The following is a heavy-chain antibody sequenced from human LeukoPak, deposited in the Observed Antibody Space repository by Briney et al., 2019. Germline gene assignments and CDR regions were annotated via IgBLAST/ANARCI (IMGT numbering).Heavy chain of an antibody. Sequence: GGSLRLSCAASGFTFSSYAMSWVRQAPGKGLEWVSAISGSGGSTYYADSVKGRFTISRDNSKNTLYLQMNSLRAVDTAVYYCAKDQRYDILTGYFEQDYWGQGTLVTVSS. V-gene: IGHV3-23*01. D-gene: IGHD3-9*01. CDR3: AKDQRYDILTGYFEQDY. J-gene: IGHJ4*02. CDR2: ISGSGGST. CDR1: GFTFSSYA.